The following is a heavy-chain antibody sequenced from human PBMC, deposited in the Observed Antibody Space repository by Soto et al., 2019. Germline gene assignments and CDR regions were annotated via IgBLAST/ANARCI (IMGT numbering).Heavy chain of an antibody. J-gene: IGHJ4*02. CDR2: LSDSGGSI. D-gene: IGHD2-8*01. CDR1: GFTFSRHA. Sequence: EVQLLESGGGLVQPGGSLRLSCTASGFTFSRHAMTCVRQAPGKGLEWVSGLSDSGGSIYYADSVKGRFTISRANPMTPLYSQMTTLTAEPPSIYFGSKVSISWYASFFHLWGQGTLVTVSS. CDR3: SKVSISWYASFFHL. V-gene: IGHV3-23*01.